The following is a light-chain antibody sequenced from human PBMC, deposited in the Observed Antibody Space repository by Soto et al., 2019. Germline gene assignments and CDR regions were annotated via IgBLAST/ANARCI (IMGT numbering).Light chain of an antibody. CDR1: QSISSDY. V-gene: IGKV3-20*01. Sequence: EVVLTQSPDTLSLSPWERATLSCRASQSISSDYLVWYQQKPGQAPRLLIYGASNRAPGIPARFSGRGSGTYFTLTISSLEPEDFAVYYCQLYGISPHFGQGTRLEIK. J-gene: IGKJ5*01. CDR2: GAS. CDR3: QLYGISPH.